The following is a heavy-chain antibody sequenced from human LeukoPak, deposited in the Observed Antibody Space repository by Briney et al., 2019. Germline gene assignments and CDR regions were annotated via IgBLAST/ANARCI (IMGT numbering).Heavy chain of an antibody. V-gene: IGHV1-69*05. J-gene: IGHJ4*02. CDR1: GGTFGSYA. CDR3: ARSIPAAGTIDY. D-gene: IGHD6-13*01. Sequence: SVKVSCKASGGTFGSYAISWVRQAPGQGLEWMGRIIPIFGTANYAQKFQGRVTITTDESTSTAYMELSSLRSEDTAVYYCARSIPAAGTIDYWGQGTLVTVSS. CDR2: IIPIFGTA.